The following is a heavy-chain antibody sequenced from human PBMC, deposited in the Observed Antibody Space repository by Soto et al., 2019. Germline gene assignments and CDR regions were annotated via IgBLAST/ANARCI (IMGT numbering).Heavy chain of an antibody. CDR3: AKDGASGSYPPYYYYGMDV. Sequence: EVQLLESGGGLVQPGGSLRLSCAASGFTFSSYAMSWVRQAPGKGLEWVSTISGSGGNAYYADSVKGRFTISRDNSKNTLHLQMNSLRADDTVVYYCAKDGASGSYPPYYYYGMDVWGQGTTVTVSS. D-gene: IGHD1-26*01. V-gene: IGHV3-23*01. CDR1: GFTFSSYA. J-gene: IGHJ6*02. CDR2: ISGSGGNA.